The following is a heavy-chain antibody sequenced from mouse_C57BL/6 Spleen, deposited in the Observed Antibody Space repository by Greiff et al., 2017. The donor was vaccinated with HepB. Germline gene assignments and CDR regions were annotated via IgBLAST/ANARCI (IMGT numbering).Heavy chain of an antibody. Sequence: EVQRVESGPGLVKPSQSLSLTCSVTGYSITSGYYWNWIRQFPGNKLEWMGYISYDGSNNYNPSLKNRISITRDTSKNQFFLKLNSVTTEDTATYYCARDPGAQAFAYWGQGTLVTVSA. V-gene: IGHV3-6*01. CDR3: ARDPGAQAFAY. CDR2: ISYDGSN. CDR1: GYSITSGYY. J-gene: IGHJ3*01. D-gene: IGHD3-2*02.